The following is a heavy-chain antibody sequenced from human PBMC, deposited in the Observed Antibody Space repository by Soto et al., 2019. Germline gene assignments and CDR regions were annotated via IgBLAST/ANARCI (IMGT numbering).Heavy chain of an antibody. CDR1: GGTFSSYA. CDR3: ATQRSSTYQLLGVDY. CDR2: IIPIFGTA. J-gene: IGHJ4*02. D-gene: IGHD2-2*01. Sequence: QVQLVQSGAAVKKPGSSVKVSCKASGGTFSSYAISWVRQAPGQGLEWMGGIIPIFGTANYAQKFQGRVTITADESTSTAYMELSSLRSEDTAVYYCATQRSSTYQLLGVDYWGQGTLVTVSS. V-gene: IGHV1-69*12.